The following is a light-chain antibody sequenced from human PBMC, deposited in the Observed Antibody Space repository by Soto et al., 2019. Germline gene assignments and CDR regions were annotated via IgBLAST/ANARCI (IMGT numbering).Light chain of an antibody. J-gene: IGKJ1*01. CDR1: QSVSSNY. Sequence: TVLTQSPDTLSLSPGERATLSCRASQSVSSNYFAWYQQKPGQAPRLLIYGVSSRATGIPDRFSGSGSGTDFTLTISRLEPEDFAVYYCEQYGSSPRTFGQGTKLDIK. CDR2: GVS. V-gene: IGKV3-20*01. CDR3: EQYGSSPRT.